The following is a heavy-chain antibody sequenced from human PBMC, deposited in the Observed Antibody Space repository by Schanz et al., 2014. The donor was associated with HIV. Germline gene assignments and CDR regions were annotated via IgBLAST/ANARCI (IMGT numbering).Heavy chain of an antibody. CDR2: ISATSGVT. Sequence: EVQLVESGGGLVQPGGSLRLSCAASGFTFSSYWMTWVRQAPGKGLEWVSEISATSGVTHYAESVMGRFTVSRDPAANSVYLEMKSLRDEDTAIYYCARRPARDLDVWGQGTTVTVSS. V-gene: IGHV3-48*02. CDR3: ARRPARDLDV. J-gene: IGHJ6*02. D-gene: IGHD2-21*01. CDR1: GFTFSSYW.